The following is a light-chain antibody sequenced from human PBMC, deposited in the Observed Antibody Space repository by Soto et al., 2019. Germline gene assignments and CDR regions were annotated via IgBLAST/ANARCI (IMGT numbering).Light chain of an antibody. V-gene: IGKV3-15*01. CDR2: GAS. Sequence: EVVMTQSPATLSVSPGESATLSCRASQSISSSKLAWYQQKPGQAPRLLIYGASNWATGIPARFSGSGSGTEFTLTISSLQSEDFAVYYCQQYDYWPRTFGQGTKWIS. CDR3: QQYDYWPRT. J-gene: IGKJ1*01. CDR1: QSISSS.